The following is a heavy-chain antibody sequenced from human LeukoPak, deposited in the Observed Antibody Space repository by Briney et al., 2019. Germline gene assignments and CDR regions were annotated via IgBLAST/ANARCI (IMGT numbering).Heavy chain of an antibody. V-gene: IGHV4-4*07. J-gene: IGHJ6*03. CDR1: GGPISSYY. CDR3: ARVVPGGSYRYYYYYMDV. D-gene: IGHD1-26*01. Sequence: SETLSLTCTVSGGPISSYYWSWIRQPAGKGLEWIGRIYTSGSTNYNPSLKSRVTMSVDTSTNQFSLKLSSVTAADTAVYYCARVVPGGSYRYYYYYMDVWGKGTTVTVSS. CDR2: IYTSGST.